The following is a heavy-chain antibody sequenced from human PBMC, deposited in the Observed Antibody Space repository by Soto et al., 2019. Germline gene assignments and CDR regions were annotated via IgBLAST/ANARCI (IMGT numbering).Heavy chain of an antibody. Sequence: SETLSLTCTVSGDSIDTSSYCWGWIRQPPGKGLEWIGSVCYRGTTYYNPSLKSRLTISVDTSKRQFSLKLSSVTAADTAVFYCARQGEHSSSYFFDSWGQGXLVTVHS. D-gene: IGHD6-6*01. V-gene: IGHV4-39*01. CDR2: VCYRGTT. CDR1: GDSIDTSSYC. CDR3: ARQGEHSSSYFFDS. J-gene: IGHJ4*02.